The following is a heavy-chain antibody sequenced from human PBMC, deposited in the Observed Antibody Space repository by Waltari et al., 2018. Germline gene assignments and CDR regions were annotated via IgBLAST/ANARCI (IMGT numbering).Heavy chain of an antibody. V-gene: IGHV4-38-2*02. Sequence: QVQLQESGPGLVKPSETLSLTCTVSAYSISSGYYWAWIRQPPGKGLEWLGTIFHSGATDYNPSLGSRVTISVDTSKNQFSLNLRSVTAADTAVYYCAREVTAAPYYFDYWGQGTLVTVSS. CDR2: IFHSGAT. CDR1: AYSISSGYY. D-gene: IGHD6-13*01. CDR3: AREVTAAPYYFDY. J-gene: IGHJ4*02.